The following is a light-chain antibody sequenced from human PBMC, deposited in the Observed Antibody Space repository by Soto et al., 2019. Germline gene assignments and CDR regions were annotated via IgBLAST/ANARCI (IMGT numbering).Light chain of an antibody. CDR2: WAS. CDR3: QQYYSTLLT. J-gene: IGKJ4*01. V-gene: IGKV4-1*01. Sequence: DIVMTQSPDSLAVSLGERATINCKSSQSVLYSSNNKNYLAWYQQKPGQPPKLLIYWASTLESGVPDRFSGSGSGTDFTLTISSLQAEDVAVYYCQQYYSTLLTFGGGTKVEIK. CDR1: QSVLYSSNNKNY.